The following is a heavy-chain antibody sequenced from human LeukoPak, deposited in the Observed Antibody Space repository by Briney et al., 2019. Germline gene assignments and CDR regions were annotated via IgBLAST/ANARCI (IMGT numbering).Heavy chain of an antibody. CDR2: ISGSGSST. CDR3: AKDLGVAKGAFDI. J-gene: IGHJ3*02. V-gene: IGHV3-23*01. CDR1: GFTFSTYG. Sequence: GGTLRLSCVASGFTFSTYGMNWVRQAPGKGLEWLSIISGSGSSTFYADSVKGRFIISRDNSKNTLYLQMNSLRDEDTAVYYCAKDLGVAKGAFDIWGQGTMVTVSS. D-gene: IGHD3-3*01.